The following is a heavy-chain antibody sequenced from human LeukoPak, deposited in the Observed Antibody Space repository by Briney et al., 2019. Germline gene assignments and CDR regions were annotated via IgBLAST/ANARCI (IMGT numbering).Heavy chain of an antibody. CDR3: ARSTSHYYYYYMDV. V-gene: IGHV3-33*02. CDR1: GFTFSSYG. CDR2: IRYDGSNK. Sequence: PGGSLRLSCAASGFTFSSYGMHWVRQAPGKGLEWVAFIRYDGSNKYYADSVMGRFTISRDNATNTLFLQMNSLRADDTAVYYCARSTSHYYYYYMDVWGKGTTVTISS. J-gene: IGHJ6*03.